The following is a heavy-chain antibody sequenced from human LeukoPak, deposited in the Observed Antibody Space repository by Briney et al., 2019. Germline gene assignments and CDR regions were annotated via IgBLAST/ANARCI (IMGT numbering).Heavy chain of an antibody. Sequence: PSETLSLTCTVSGGSISSYYWSWIRQPPGKGLEWIGYIYYSGSTNYNPSLKSRVTISVDTSKNQFSLKLSSVTAADTAVYYCARDPTTWIHSHGKHNWFDPWGQGTLVTVSS. D-gene: IGHD5-18*01. V-gene: IGHV4-59*01. CDR2: IYYSGST. J-gene: IGHJ5*02. CDR1: GGSISSYY. CDR3: ARDPTTWIHSHGKHNWFDP.